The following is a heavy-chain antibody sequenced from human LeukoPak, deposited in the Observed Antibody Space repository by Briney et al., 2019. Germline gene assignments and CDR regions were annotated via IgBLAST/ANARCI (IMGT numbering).Heavy chain of an antibody. CDR3: ARGGAGGYYDILTGYPPDY. J-gene: IGHJ4*02. Sequence: SETLSLTCSVSGVSIRSGGYSWSWIRQPPGKGLEWIGYIYHSGSTYYNPSLKSRVTISVDRSKTQFSPKLRSVPAAASAVYYCARGGAGGYYDILTGYPPDYWGQGTLVTVSS. V-gene: IGHV4-30-2*01. CDR2: IYHSGST. D-gene: IGHD3-9*01. CDR1: GVSIRSGGYS.